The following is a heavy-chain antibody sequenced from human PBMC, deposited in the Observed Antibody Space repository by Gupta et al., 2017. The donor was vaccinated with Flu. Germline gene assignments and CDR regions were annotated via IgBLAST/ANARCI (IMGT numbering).Heavy chain of an antibody. Sequence: QVQVVLPGTELKKPEASVKISCRSSGYIVANDARHGVRQDPGERQEGRGWIHGGNGNTAYAQKFRARLTCTTGTSASTAYMERSTRTSEDTDVYYCARNGGLGDLTKWGPGTQVTVSS. CDR2: IHGGNGNT. CDR1: GYIVANDA. CDR3: ARNGGLGDLTK. D-gene: IGHD3-10*01. J-gene: IGHJ4*02. V-gene: IGHV1-3*01.